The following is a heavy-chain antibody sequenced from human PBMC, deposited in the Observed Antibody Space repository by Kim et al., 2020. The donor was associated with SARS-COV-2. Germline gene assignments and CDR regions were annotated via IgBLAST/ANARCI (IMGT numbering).Heavy chain of an antibody. Sequence: ASVKVSCKASGYTFTSYDINWVRQATGQGLEWMGWMNPNSGNTGYAQKFQGRVTITRNTSISTAYMELSSLRSEDTAVYYCARVLDAALDGYNYVNCGQGTLVTVSS. J-gene: IGHJ1*01. V-gene: IGHV1-8*01. CDR1: GYTFTSYD. CDR3: ARVLDAALDGYNYVN. D-gene: IGHD5-12*01. CDR2: MNPNSGNT.